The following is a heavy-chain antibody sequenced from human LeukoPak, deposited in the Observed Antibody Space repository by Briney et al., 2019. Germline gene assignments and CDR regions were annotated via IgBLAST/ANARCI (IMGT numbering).Heavy chain of an antibody. J-gene: IGHJ5*02. Sequence: ASVKVSCKASGYTFTSYDINWVRQATGQGLEWMGWMNPNSGNTGYAQKFQGRVTMTRNTSISTAYMELRSLRSEDTAVYYCARAVDYDSSGSGFDPWGQGTLVTVSS. V-gene: IGHV1-8*01. D-gene: IGHD3-22*01. CDR1: GYTFTSYD. CDR2: MNPNSGNT. CDR3: ARAVDYDSSGSGFDP.